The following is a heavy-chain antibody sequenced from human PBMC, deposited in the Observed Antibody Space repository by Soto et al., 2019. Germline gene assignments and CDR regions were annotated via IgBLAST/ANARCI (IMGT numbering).Heavy chain of an antibody. D-gene: IGHD3-3*02. CDR3: ARQLRHICDS. J-gene: IGHJ4*02. Sequence: GESLEISCKGVGYKFGSAWIGWVRQMPGKGLEWMGIIKPGTSDIRYSPSCRGHVTISADEAVSTAYLQWSSLKASDTAMYYCARQLRHICDSWGQGTLVTVSS. CDR1: GYKFGSAW. CDR2: IKPGTSDI. V-gene: IGHV5-51*01.